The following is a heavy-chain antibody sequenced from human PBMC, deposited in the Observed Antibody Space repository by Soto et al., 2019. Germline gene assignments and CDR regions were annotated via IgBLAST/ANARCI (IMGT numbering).Heavy chain of an antibody. J-gene: IGHJ4*02. CDR2: TRQDGGEK. CDR3: ARHQSGSYYFDY. V-gene: IGHV3-7*05. D-gene: IGHD1-26*01. Sequence: GGSLRLSCAASGFIFGDYWMSWIRQAPGKGLEWVANTRQDGGEKNFVDSVKGRFIISRDNAKNSLYLQMNSLRAEDTAVYYCARHQSGSYYFDYPGLGSLVTGSS. CDR1: GFIFGDYW.